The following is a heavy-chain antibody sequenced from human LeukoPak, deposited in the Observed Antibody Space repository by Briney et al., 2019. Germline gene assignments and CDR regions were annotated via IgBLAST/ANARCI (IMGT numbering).Heavy chain of an antibody. CDR2: IRSKTYRGTA. V-gene: IGHV3-49*04. CDR3: ISVHDSSAYYHSGVDY. Sequence: PGGSLRLSCTASGFTFGDYAMSWVRQAPGKGLEWVGFIRSKTYRGTAEYAASVKGRFTISRDDSKSIAYLQTNSLKTDDTAVYYCISVHDSSAYYHSGVDYWGQGTLVTVSS. D-gene: IGHD3-22*01. CDR1: GFTFGDYA. J-gene: IGHJ4*02.